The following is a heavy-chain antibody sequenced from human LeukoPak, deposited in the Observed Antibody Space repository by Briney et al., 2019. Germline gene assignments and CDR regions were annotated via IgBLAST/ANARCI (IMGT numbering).Heavy chain of an antibody. CDR3: AKANRREQWLVRYYYYYYGMDI. CDR2: ISNSGSTI. V-gene: IGHV3-48*01. J-gene: IGHJ6*02. CDR1: GFIFSTYS. D-gene: IGHD6-19*01. Sequence: GGSLRLSCAASGFIFSTYSMNWVRQAPGKGLECVSYISNSGSTIYYADSVRGRFTISRDNSKNTLYLQMNSLRAEDTAVYYCAKANRREQWLVRYYYYYYGMDIWGQGTTVTVSS.